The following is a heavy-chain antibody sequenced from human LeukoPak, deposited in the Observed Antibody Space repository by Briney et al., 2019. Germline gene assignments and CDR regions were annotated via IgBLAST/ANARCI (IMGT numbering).Heavy chain of an antibody. CDR2: ITPFNGNT. V-gene: IGHV1-45*02. CDR3: ARSRLDDDAFDI. Sequence: ASVKVSCKASGYTFTYRYLHWVRQAPGQALEWTGWITPFNGNTNYAQKFQDRVTITRDRSMSTAYMELSSLRSEDTAMYYCARSRLDDDAFDIWGQGTMVTVSS. D-gene: IGHD3-16*01. CDR1: GYTFTYRY. J-gene: IGHJ3*02.